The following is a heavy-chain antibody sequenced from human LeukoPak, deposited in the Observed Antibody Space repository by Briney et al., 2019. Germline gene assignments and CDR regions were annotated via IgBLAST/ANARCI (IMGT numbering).Heavy chain of an antibody. Sequence: GGSLRLSCAASGFTISIYAMSWVRQAPGKGLEGVSGISGGGGSTYYTDSVKGRFTISTDNSKNTLYLQMNSLRAEDTAVYYCAKRNWNDDTGCWGQGTLVTVSS. V-gene: IGHV3-23*01. D-gene: IGHD1-1*01. CDR3: AKRNWNDDTGC. J-gene: IGHJ4*02. CDR2: ISGGGGST. CDR1: GFTISIYA.